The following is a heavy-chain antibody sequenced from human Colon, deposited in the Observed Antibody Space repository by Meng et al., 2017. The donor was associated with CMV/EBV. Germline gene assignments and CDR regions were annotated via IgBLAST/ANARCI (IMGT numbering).Heavy chain of an antibody. CDR1: GFIVSSNY. Sequence: VAVVESGGGLCKPGGSLRISCAASGFIVSSNYMNWVRQDPGKGLEWVSVIFTDDRTYYADSVKGRFTISRDDSKNTVSLQMNSLRAEDTAVYYCAREYFYDKGRRSFDLWGQGTLVTVSS. CDR2: IFTDDRT. D-gene: IGHD3-22*01. J-gene: IGHJ4*02. V-gene: IGHV3-66*01. CDR3: AREYFYDKGRRSFDL.